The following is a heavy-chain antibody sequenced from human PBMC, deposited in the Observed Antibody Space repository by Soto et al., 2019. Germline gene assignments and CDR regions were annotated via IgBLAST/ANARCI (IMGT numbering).Heavy chain of an antibody. V-gene: IGHV3-23*01. Sequence: EVQLLESGGGLVQPGGSLRLSCAASGFTFSSYAMSWVRQAQGKGLEWVSAISGSGGSTYYADSVKGRFTISRDNSKNTLCLQMTSVRAGDTAVYYCAKVKEGRFQHWGQGTLVTVSS. J-gene: IGHJ1*01. CDR2: ISGSGGST. CDR1: GFTFSSYA. CDR3: AKVKEGRFQH.